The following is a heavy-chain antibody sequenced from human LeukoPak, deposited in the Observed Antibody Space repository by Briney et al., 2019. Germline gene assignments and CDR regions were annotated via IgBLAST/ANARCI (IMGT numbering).Heavy chain of an antibody. J-gene: IGHJ3*02. Sequence: SETLSLTCTVSGGSISSYYWSWIRQPPGKGLEWIGYIYYSGSANYNPSLKSRVTISVDTSKNQFSLKLSSVTAADTAVFYCASLTTADAFDIWGQGTMVTVSS. CDR2: IYYSGSA. CDR3: ASLTTADAFDI. V-gene: IGHV4-59*01. CDR1: GGSISSYY. D-gene: IGHD3-22*01.